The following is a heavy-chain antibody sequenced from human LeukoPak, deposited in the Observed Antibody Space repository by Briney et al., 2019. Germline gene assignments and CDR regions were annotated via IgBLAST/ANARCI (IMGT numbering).Heavy chain of an antibody. J-gene: IGHJ4*02. Sequence: SGGSLRLSCAASGFTFSSYGMHWVRQAPGKGLEWVAVISYDGSNKYYADSVKGRFTISRDNSKNTLYLQMNSLRAEDTAVYYCAKGGGKQWLKYYFDYWGQGTLVTVSS. CDR2: ISYDGSNK. CDR3: AKGGGKQWLKYYFDY. D-gene: IGHD6-19*01. V-gene: IGHV3-30*18. CDR1: GFTFSSYG.